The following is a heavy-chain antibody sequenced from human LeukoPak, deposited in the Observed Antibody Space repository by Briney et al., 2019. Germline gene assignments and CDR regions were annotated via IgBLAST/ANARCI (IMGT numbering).Heavy chain of an antibody. D-gene: IGHD3-22*01. Sequence: SETLSLTCTVSGGSISSSGYYWGGIRQPPGKGLVCIGSINSGGSTYYNPSLKSRVTISIDTSKNQFSLKLSSVTAADTAVYYCTRPSSDSSGYYGASDIWGQGTMVTVSS. CDR2: INSGGST. V-gene: IGHV4-39*01. J-gene: IGHJ3*02. CDR3: TRPSSDSSGYYGASDI. CDR1: GGSISSSGYY.